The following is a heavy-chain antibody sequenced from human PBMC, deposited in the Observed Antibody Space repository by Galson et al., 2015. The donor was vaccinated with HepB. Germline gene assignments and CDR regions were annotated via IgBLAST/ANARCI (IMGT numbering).Heavy chain of an antibody. J-gene: IGHJ5*02. Sequence: SVKVSCKVSGYTLTELSMHWVRQAPGKGLEWMGGFDPEDGETIYAQKFQGRVTMTEDTSTDTAYMELSSLRSEDTAVYYCATGVYYYGSGSPRWFDPWGQGTLVTVSS. CDR2: FDPEDGET. V-gene: IGHV1-24*01. CDR1: GYTLTELS. CDR3: ATGVYYYGSGSPRWFDP. D-gene: IGHD3-10*01.